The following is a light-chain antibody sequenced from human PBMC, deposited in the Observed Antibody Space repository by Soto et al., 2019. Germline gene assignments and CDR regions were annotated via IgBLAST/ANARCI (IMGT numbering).Light chain of an antibody. V-gene: IGKV3-20*01. J-gene: IGKJ5*01. CDR1: QSVAGAY. CDR3: QQHGSSPIT. CDR2: EAS. Sequence: IVMPQYPGTLSLSPGDRATLSCRASQSVAGAYVAWYQQRPGQAPRLLISEASSRATGIPDRFSGSGSGADFTLTIDRLEPEDFAMYYCQQHGSSPITIGQGTRLEIK.